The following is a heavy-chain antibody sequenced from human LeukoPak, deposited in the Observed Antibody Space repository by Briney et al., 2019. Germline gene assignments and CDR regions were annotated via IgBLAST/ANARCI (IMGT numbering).Heavy chain of an antibody. D-gene: IGHD2-21*02. Sequence: GESLQISCKGSGYIFTSYRIGWVRQMPGKGLEWMGIMFPGDSDTRYSPSFQGQVTISADKSISTAYLQWSSLKASDSAIYYCARNFEYCGGDCYDYWGQGTLVTVSS. CDR2: MFPGDSDT. J-gene: IGHJ4*02. V-gene: IGHV5-51*01. CDR3: ARNFEYCGGDCYDY. CDR1: GYIFTSYR.